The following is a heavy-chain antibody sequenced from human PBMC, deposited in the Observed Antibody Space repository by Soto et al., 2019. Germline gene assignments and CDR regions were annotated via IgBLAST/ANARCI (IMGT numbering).Heavy chain of an antibody. J-gene: IGHJ6*02. V-gene: IGHV1-69*06. Sequence: QVQLVQSGAEVKKPGSSVKVSCKASGGTFSSYAVNWVRQAPGQGLEWMGGIIPIFGSANYAQKFQGRVTITADKSTSTAYMELSSLRSEDTAVYYCARDPSSSSWSNYYYYGMDVWGQGTTVPVSS. D-gene: IGHD6-13*01. CDR3: ARDPSSSSWSNYYYYGMDV. CDR2: IIPIFGSA. CDR1: GGTFSSYA.